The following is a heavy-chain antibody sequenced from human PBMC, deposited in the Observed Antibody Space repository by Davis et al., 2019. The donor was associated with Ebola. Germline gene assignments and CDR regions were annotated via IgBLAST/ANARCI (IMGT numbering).Heavy chain of an antibody. CDR1: AFTFSNYA. CDR3: ARALHAEVLDH. J-gene: IGHJ4*02. Sequence: PAGSLTLSCVASAFTFSNYAMHWVRQAPGKGLEWVAVTSHNDRERSYGESVQGRFTISRDKSENVLYLQMDSLKPDDTAIYFCARALHAEVLDHWGQGTPVTVSS. D-gene: IGHD3-3*01. V-gene: IGHV3-30*04. CDR2: TSHNDRER.